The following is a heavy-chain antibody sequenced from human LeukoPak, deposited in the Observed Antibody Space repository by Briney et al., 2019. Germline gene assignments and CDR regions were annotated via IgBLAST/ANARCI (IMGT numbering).Heavy chain of an antibody. D-gene: IGHD1-26*01. J-gene: IGHJ4*02. CDR1: GFTFSSYS. CDR2: ISSSSSYI. CDR3: ARTGLWEPLPFDY. V-gene: IGHV3-21*01. Sequence: GGSLRLSCAASGFTFSSYSMNWVRQAPGKGLEWVSSISSSSSYIYYADSVKGRFTISRDNAKNSLYLQMNSLRAEDTAVYYCARTGLWEPLPFDYWGQGTLVTVSS.